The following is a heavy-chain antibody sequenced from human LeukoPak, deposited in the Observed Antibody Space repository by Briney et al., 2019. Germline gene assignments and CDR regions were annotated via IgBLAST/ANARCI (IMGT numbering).Heavy chain of an antibody. J-gene: IGHJ4*02. V-gene: IGHV4-59*01. D-gene: IGHD5-12*01. CDR1: GGSISSYY. CDR2: IYDIGST. Sequence: PSETLSLTCTVSGGSISSYYWSCLRQPPGKGVEWIGYIYDIGSTSYNPSLKSRVTISVDTSSNQFSLMLTSVTAADTAVYYCARGTKTGYTGYDWNYWGQGSLVSVSS. CDR3: ARGTKTGYTGYDWNY.